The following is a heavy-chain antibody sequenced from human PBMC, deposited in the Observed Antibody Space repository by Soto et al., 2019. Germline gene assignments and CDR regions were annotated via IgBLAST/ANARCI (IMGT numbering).Heavy chain of an antibody. CDR2: INPSGGST. V-gene: IGHV1-46*01. CDR1: GYTFTSYY. J-gene: IGHJ6*02. CDR3: AMGFSSTSYLTLCYYGMDV. D-gene: IGHD2-2*01. Sequence: ASVKVSCKASGYTFTSYYMHWVRQAPGQGLEWMGIINPSGGSTSYAQKFQGRVTMTRDTSTSTVYMELSSLRSEDTAVYYCAMGFSSTSYLTLCYYGMDVWGQGTTVTVSS.